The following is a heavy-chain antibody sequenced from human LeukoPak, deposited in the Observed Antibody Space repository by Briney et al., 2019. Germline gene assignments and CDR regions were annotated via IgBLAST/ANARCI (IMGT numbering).Heavy chain of an antibody. D-gene: IGHD3-3*01. Sequence: SGPTLVNPTQTLTLTCTFSGFSLSTSGVGVGWIRQPPGKALEWLSILYWDDDKRYSPSLKSRLTITKDTSKNQVVLTMTNMDPVDTATYYCAHRRAVSGFLEWLFDAFDIWGQGTMVTVSS. CDR3: AHRRAVSGFLEWLFDAFDI. CDR1: GFSLSTSGVG. V-gene: IGHV2-5*02. J-gene: IGHJ3*02. CDR2: LYWDDDK.